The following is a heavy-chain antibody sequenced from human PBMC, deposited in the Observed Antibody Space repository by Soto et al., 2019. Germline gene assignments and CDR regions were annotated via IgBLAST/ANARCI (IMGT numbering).Heavy chain of an antibody. D-gene: IGHD3-22*01. CDR1: GYTFTSYD. CDR2: MNPNSGNT. Sequence: GASVKVSCKASGYTFTSYDINWVRQATGQGLEWMGWMNPNSGNTGYAQKFQGRVTMTRNTSISTAYMELSSLRSEDTAVYYCARPSADSSGYYFDYWGQGTLVTRLL. J-gene: IGHJ4*02. CDR3: ARPSADSSGYYFDY. V-gene: IGHV1-8*01.